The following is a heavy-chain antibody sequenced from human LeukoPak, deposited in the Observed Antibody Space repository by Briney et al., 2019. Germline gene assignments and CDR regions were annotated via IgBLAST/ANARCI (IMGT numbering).Heavy chain of an antibody. CDR3: PRVGYSGTWYAYFAS. CDR1: GDSVSSVSTT. Sequence: SPTLTLTCAISGDSVSSVSTTWNWIRQSPSRGLEWLGSTYCRCKWYNDYAVSVKSRITINPDTSKNQFSLQLTSVTPEDTAVYYCPRVGYSGTWYAYFASWGQGTLVTVSS. V-gene: IGHV6-1*01. J-gene: IGHJ4*02. D-gene: IGHD6-13*01. CDR2: TYCRCKWYN.